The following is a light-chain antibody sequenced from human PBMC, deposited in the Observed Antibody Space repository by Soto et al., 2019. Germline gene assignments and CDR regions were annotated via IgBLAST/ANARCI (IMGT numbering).Light chain of an antibody. V-gene: IGKV1-27*01. J-gene: IGKJ5*01. Sequence: DIQMTQSPSSLSASVGDRVTITCRASQDISVYLAWYQQKPGKVPKLLIYSASTLQSGVPSRFSGSGSGTDFTLTITSLKPEDVATYFCQKFNTAPLTFGPGTRLEIK. CDR1: QDISVY. CDR3: QKFNTAPLT. CDR2: SAS.